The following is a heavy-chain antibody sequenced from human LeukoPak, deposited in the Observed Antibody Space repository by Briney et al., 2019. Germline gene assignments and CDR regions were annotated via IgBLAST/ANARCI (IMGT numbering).Heavy chain of an antibody. J-gene: IGHJ4*02. CDR3: ARGSRSGTLPLNFAY. CDR2: IISSGSSI. CDR1: GFTFSTYT. D-gene: IGHD3-10*01. Sequence: PGGSLRLSCAASGFTFSTYTMSWVRQAPGKGLEWVSSIISSGSSIYYADSVKGRFTISRDNAKNSLYLQMNSLRAEDTAVYYCARGSRSGTLPLNFAYWGQGTLVTVSS. V-gene: IGHV3-48*04.